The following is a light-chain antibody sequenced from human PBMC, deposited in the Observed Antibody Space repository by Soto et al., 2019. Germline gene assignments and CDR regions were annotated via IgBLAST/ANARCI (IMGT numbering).Light chain of an antibody. Sequence: EIVMTQSPATLSVSPGERAALSCRASQSVSSNLAWYQQRPGQAPRLLIFDASARATGVPARFSGSGSGTEFTLTISSLQSEDFAIYYCQQYNNWLALTFGGGTKVEI. J-gene: IGKJ4*01. CDR3: QQYNNWLALT. V-gene: IGKV3D-15*01. CDR1: QSVSSN. CDR2: DAS.